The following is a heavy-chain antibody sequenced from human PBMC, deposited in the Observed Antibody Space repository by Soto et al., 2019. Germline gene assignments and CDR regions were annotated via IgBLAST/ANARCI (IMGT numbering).Heavy chain of an antibody. V-gene: IGHV3-23*01. D-gene: IGHD2-2*01. J-gene: IGHJ4*02. Sequence: GGSLRLSCAASGFPFSSHGMSWVRQVPGKGLEWVSAISGSGGSTYYADSVKGRFTISRDNSKNTLYLQMNSLRAEDTAVYYCAKEYCSSTSCYALGPTYDYWGQGTLVTVSS. CDR2: ISGSGGST. CDR3: AKEYCSSTSCYALGPTYDY. CDR1: GFPFSSHG.